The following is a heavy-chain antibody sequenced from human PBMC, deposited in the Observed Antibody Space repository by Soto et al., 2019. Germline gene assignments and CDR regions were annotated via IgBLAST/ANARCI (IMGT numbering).Heavy chain of an antibody. Sequence: QVQLQLWGAGLLKPSETLSLTCAVYGGSFSGYYWSWIRQPPGKGLEWIGEINHSGSTNYNPSLKSRVTTSVDTSKNQFSLKLSSVTAADTAVYYCARGSIAAAGSEHFDYWGQGTLVTVSS. D-gene: IGHD6-13*01. CDR2: INHSGST. J-gene: IGHJ4*02. V-gene: IGHV4-34*01. CDR3: ARGSIAAAGSEHFDY. CDR1: GGSFSGYY.